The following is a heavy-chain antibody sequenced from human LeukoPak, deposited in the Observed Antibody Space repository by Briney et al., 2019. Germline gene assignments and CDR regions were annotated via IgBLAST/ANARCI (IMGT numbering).Heavy chain of an antibody. CDR2: ISWDGGST. CDR1: GFTFDDYT. CDR3: ARVVAARPLYYYYYYMDV. Sequence: GGSLRLSCAASGFTFDDYTVHWVRQAPGKGLEWVSLISWDGGSTYYADSVKGRFTISRDNSKNTLYLQMNSLRAEDTAVYYCARVVAARPLYYYYYYMDVWGKGTTVTVSS. J-gene: IGHJ6*03. D-gene: IGHD6-6*01. V-gene: IGHV3-43*01.